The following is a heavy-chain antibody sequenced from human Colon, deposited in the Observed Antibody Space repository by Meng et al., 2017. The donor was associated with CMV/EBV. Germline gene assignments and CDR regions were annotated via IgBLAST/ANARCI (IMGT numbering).Heavy chain of an antibody. Sequence: GGSLRLSCAASGFSFNDYSMSWIRQAPGKGLEWISYIGSSGRTIYYADSVRGRFTISRDNARNSLFLQMNTLRADDTAVYYCVRTPAAATGWFDPWGQGTLVT. CDR2: IGSSGRTI. J-gene: IGHJ5*02. D-gene: IGHD6-13*01. CDR3: VRTPAAATGWFDP. CDR1: GFSFNDYS. V-gene: IGHV3-11*01.